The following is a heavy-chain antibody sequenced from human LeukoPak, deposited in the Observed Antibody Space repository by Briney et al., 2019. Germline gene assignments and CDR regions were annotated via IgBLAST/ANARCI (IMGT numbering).Heavy chain of an antibody. CDR2: IIPIFGTA. J-gene: IGHJ4*02. V-gene: IGHV1-69*13. CDR1: GGTFSSYA. CDR3: ARSFGELFSFDY. Sequence: ASVKVSCKASGGTFSSYAISWVRQAPGQGLEWMGGIIPIFGTANYAQKFQGRVTITADESTSTAYMELSSLRSEDTAVYYCARSFGELFSFDYWGQGTLVTVSS. D-gene: IGHD3-10*01.